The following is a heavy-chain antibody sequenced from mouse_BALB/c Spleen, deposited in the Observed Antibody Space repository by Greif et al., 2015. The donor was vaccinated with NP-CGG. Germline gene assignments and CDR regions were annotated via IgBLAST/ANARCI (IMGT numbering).Heavy chain of an antibody. D-gene: IGHD2-10*01. CDR3: APYYGNLLAY. CDR2: IYPGDGDT. CDR1: GYAFSSYW. J-gene: IGHJ3*01. Sequence: QVQLKESGAELVRPGSSVKISCKASGYAFSSYWMNWVKQRPGQGLEWIGQIYPGDGDTNYNGKFKGKATLTADKSSSTAYMQLSSLTSEDSAVYFCAPYYGNLLAYWGQGTLVTVSA. V-gene: IGHV1-80*01.